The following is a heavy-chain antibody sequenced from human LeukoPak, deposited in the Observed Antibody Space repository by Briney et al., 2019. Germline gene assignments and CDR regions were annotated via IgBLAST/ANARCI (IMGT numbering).Heavy chain of an antibody. D-gene: IGHD1-7*01. CDR1: GGSISSYY. Sequence: PSETLSLTCIVSGGSISSYYWSWIRQPPGKGLEWIGYIYYSGSTNYNPSLKSRVTISVDTSKNQFSLKLSSVTAADTAVYYCARASHNWNFLDYWGQGTLVTVSS. CDR2: IYYSGST. J-gene: IGHJ4*02. V-gene: IGHV4-59*01. CDR3: ARASHNWNFLDY.